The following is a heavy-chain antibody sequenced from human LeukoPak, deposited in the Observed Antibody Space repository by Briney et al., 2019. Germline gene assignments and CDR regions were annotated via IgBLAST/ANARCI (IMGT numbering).Heavy chain of an antibody. Sequence: GRSLRLSCAASGFTFSSYAMHWVRQAPGKGLEWVAVISYDGSNKYYADSVKGRFTISRDNSKNTLYLQMNSLRAEDTAVYYCAKGDYDFWSARTFDYWGQGTLVTVSS. J-gene: IGHJ4*02. D-gene: IGHD3-3*01. V-gene: IGHV3-30*04. CDR1: GFTFSSYA. CDR3: AKGDYDFWSARTFDY. CDR2: ISYDGSNK.